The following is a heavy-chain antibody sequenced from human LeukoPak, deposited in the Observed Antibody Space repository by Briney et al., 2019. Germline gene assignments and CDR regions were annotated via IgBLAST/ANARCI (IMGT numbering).Heavy chain of an antibody. CDR3: ARDLKRGPGDY. CDR2: INPNSGGT. D-gene: IGHD1-14*01. Sequence: ASVKVSCKASGYTFTNFDINWVRQAPGQGLERMGWINPNSGGTNYAQKFQGRVTMARDTSISTAYMELSRLRSDDTAVYYCARDLKRGPGDYWGQGTLVTVSS. CDR1: GYTFTNFD. J-gene: IGHJ4*02. V-gene: IGHV1-2*02.